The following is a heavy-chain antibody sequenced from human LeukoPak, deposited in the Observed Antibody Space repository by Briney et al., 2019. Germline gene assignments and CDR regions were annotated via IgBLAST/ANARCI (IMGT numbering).Heavy chain of an antibody. V-gene: IGHV3-23*01. CDR3: AKDNYSSGYVLDV. CDR1: GFPFSNYV. D-gene: IGHD3-22*01. CDR2: ISSYSGST. J-gene: IGHJ6*02. Sequence: GGSLRLSCAASGFPFSNYVMTWVRQAPGKGLEWVSVISSYSGSTNYADSVKGRFTISRDNSKDTLYLQMNSLRAEDTAVYYCAKDNYSSGYVLDVWGQGTTVTVSS.